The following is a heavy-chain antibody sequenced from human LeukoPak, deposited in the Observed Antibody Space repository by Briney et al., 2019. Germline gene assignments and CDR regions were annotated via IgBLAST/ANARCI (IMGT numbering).Heavy chain of an antibody. CDR1: GGSISSGDYY. D-gene: IGHD5-12*01. CDR3: ARDPADSGYDLGWFDP. Sequence: SQALSLTCTVSGGSISSGDYYWSWIRQPPGKGLEWIGYIYYSRSTNYNPSLKSRVTISVDTSKNQFSLKLSSVTAADTAVYYCARDPADSGYDLGWFDPWGQGTLVTVSS. CDR2: IYYSRST. J-gene: IGHJ5*02. V-gene: IGHV4-30-4*01.